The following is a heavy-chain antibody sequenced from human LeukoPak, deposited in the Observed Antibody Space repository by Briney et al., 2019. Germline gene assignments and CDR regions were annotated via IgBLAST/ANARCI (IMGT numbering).Heavy chain of an antibody. CDR1: GLIFSSYE. D-gene: IGHD3-22*01. J-gene: IGHJ4*02. CDR3: AKGYDSSGYYYFDY. CDR2: ISGSGGST. Sequence: GGSLRLSCVASGLIFSSYEMNWVRQAPGKGLEWVSAISGSGGSTYYADSVKGRFTISRDNSKNTLYLQMNSLRAEDTAVYYCAKGYDSSGYYYFDYWGQGTLVTVSS. V-gene: IGHV3-23*01.